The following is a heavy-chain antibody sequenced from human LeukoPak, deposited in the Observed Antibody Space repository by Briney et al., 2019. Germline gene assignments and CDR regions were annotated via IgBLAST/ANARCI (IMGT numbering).Heavy chain of an antibody. CDR1: GFTFSSYA. CDR2: ISSSSSYI. V-gene: IGHV3-21*01. Sequence: GGSLRLSCAASGFTFSSYAMSWVRQAPGKGLEWVSSISSSSSYIYYADSVEGRFTISRDNAKNSLYLQMNSLRAEDTAVYYCAREPIAVAATAYHAFDIWGQGTMVTVSS. CDR3: AREPIAVAATAYHAFDI. D-gene: IGHD6-19*01. J-gene: IGHJ3*02.